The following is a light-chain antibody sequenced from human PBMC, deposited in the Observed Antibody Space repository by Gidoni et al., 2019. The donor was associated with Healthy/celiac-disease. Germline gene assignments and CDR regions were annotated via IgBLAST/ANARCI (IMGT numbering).Light chain of an antibody. Sequence: SVLPPPPSASGTPGQRVTNSSSGSSSNIGSNTVNWYQQLPGTATKLLIYSNNQRPSGVPDRFSGSKSGTSASLAISGLQAEDEADYYCAAWDDSLNGVVFGGGTKLTVL. CDR1: SSNIGSNT. CDR2: SNN. V-gene: IGLV1-44*01. J-gene: IGLJ2*01. CDR3: AAWDDSLNGVV.